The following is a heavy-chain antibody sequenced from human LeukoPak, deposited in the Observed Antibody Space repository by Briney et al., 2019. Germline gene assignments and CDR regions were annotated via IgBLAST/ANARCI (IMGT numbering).Heavy chain of an antibody. V-gene: IGHV4-39*07. CDR2: IYYSGST. CDR1: GGSISSSSYY. J-gene: IGHJ4*02. CDR3: ARNPDYYDSSGYYRVPYYFDY. Sequence: SETLSPTCTVSGGSISSSSYYWGWIRQPPGKGLEWIGSIYYSGSTYYNPSLKSRVTISVDMSKNQFSLKLSSVTAADTAVYYCARNPDYYDSSGYYRVPYYFDYWGQGTLVTVSS. D-gene: IGHD3-22*01.